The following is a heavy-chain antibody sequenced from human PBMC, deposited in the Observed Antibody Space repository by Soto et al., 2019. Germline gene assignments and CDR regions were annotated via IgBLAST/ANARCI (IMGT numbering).Heavy chain of an antibody. J-gene: IGHJ5*02. CDR2: IITMFNTA. V-gene: IGHV1-69*01. CDR1: GGSDVFNNYP. D-gene: IGHD6-19*01. CDR3: ARHYPTAVSGAGWFAT. Sequence: QVQLVQSGAEIKKPASSVKVSCKASGGSDVFNNYPVSWVRQAPGQGLEWMGAIITMFNTADYAQRFLGRVTITADEFTRTVYMELTSLTSDDTAVYYCARHYPTAVSGAGWFATWGQGTLVTVSS.